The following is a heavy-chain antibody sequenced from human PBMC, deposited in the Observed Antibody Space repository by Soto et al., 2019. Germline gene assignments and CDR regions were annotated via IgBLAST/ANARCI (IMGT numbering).Heavy chain of an antibody. D-gene: IGHD2-2*01. CDR3: AKPADYYGMDV. CDR2: ISYDGSNK. V-gene: IGHV3-30*18. J-gene: IGHJ6*02. Sequence: GGSLRLSCAASGFTFSSYGMHWVRQAPGKGLEWVAVISYDGSNKYYADSVKGRFTISRDNSKNTLYLQMNSLRAEDTAVYYCAKPADYYGMDVWGQGTTVTVSS. CDR1: GFTFSSYG.